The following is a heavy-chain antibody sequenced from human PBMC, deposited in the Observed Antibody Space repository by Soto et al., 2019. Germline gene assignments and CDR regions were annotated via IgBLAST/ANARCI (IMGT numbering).Heavy chain of an antibody. D-gene: IGHD5-18*01. J-gene: IGHJ6*02. CDR1: AFTFSSYR. Sequence: QVQLVESGGGVVQPGRSLRLSCAASAFTFSSYRIHWVRQAPGKGLDWVAVISYDASDKYYADSVKGRFTISRDNSKNTLYLQMNSLRAEDTAVYYCVKERYGQLWLEDYGMDVWGQWPTVTVSS. CDR3: VKERYGQLWLEDYGMDV. V-gene: IGHV3-30*18. CDR2: ISYDASDK.